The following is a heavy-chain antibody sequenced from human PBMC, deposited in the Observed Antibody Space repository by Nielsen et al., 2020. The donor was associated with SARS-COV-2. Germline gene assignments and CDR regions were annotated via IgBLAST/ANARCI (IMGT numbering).Heavy chain of an antibody. Sequence: GESLKISCAASGCPFNIYAMAWVRRAPGRGLQWVTGVSASGGSTYYTDSVKGRVSISRDNSKNTLFLQMHSLGVEDTALYYCAKDGVVRGDALDLWGQGTMVTVSS. J-gene: IGHJ3*01. V-gene: IGHV3-23*01. CDR2: VSASGGST. CDR1: GCPFNIYA. D-gene: IGHD3-10*01. CDR3: AKDGVVRGDALDL.